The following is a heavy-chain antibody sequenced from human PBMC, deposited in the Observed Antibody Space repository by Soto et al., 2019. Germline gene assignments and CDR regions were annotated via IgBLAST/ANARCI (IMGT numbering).Heavy chain of an antibody. CDR2: SYYSGST. J-gene: IGHJ4*01. CDR1: GDSISSYS. D-gene: IGHD2-2*01. Sequence: SETLSLTCTVSGDSISSYSWSWIRQPPGKELQWMGYSYYSGSTNYNPSLNSRVTISVDTSKNQFSLKLSSVTAADTGVYYCARRSPVENYFEYWGQGTLVTVSS. V-gene: IGHV4-59*08. CDR3: ARRSPVENYFEY.